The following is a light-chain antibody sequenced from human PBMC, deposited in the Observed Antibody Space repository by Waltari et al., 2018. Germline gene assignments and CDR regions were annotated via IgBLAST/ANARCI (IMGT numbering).Light chain of an antibody. CDR2: VNSDGSH. CDR1: SGHSSNV. V-gene: IGLV4-69*01. CDR3: QTGGHGTWV. J-gene: IGLJ3*02. Sequence: QLVLTQSPSASASLGASVKLTCTLSSGHSSNVLAWLQQQSEKGPRYLMKVNSDGSHSKGDEIPDRFSGSSSGAERYLTISSLQSEDEADYYCQTGGHGTWVFGGGTKLTVL.